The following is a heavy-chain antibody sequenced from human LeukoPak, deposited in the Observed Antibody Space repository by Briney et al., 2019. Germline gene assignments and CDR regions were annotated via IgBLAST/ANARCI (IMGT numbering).Heavy chain of an antibody. J-gene: IGHJ6*02. CDR3: ARDGGYCTSTSVCYYYGMDV. V-gene: IGHV3-21*01. CDR2: ITSSSYI. Sequence: GGSLRLSCAASGFTFSSYTMNWVRQAPGKGLEWVSSITSSSYIYYADSVKGRFTISRDNAKNSLYLQMSSLRAEDTAVYYCARDGGYCTSTSVCYYYGMDVWGQGATVTVSS. D-gene: IGHD2-2*01. CDR1: GFTFSSYT.